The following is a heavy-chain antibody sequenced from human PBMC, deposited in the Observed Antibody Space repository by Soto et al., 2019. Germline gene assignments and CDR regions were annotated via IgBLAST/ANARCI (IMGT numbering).Heavy chain of an antibody. J-gene: IGHJ5*02. CDR2: ISGSGGST. D-gene: IGHD3-10*01. CDR3: AKDRSTYYLVPPFDP. V-gene: IGHV3-23*01. Sequence: GGSLRLSCAASGFTFSSYAMSWVRQAPGKGLEWVSAISGSGGSTYYADSVKGRCTISRDNSKNTLYLQMNSLRAEDTAVYYCAKDRSTYYLVPPFDPWGQGTLVTVSS. CDR1: GFTFSSYA.